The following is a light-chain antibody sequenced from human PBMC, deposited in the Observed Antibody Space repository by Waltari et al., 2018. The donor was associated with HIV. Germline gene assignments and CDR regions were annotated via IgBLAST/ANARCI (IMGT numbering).Light chain of an antibody. V-gene: IGLV2-14*02. Sequence: QSALTQPASVSGSPVQSITISCTGIGNGVHTYQLVSWYQQQPDKAPQLIIYDVDTRPSGVSYRFSGSKSGNTASLTISGLQAEDEAYYYCSSYRNNYVLVFGGGTKLTVL. CDR3: SSYRNNYVLV. CDR2: DVD. CDR1: GNGVHTYQL. J-gene: IGLJ3*02.